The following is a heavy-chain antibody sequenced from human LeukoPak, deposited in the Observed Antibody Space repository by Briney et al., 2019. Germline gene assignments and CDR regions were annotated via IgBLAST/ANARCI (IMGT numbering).Heavy chain of an antibody. J-gene: IGHJ4*02. CDR3: AKGGVYGDYYFDY. V-gene: IGHV3-23*01. Sequence: PGGSLRLSCAASGFPFSTYAMSWVRQAPGKGLEWVSVISGSGGDTYYADSVKGRFTISGDNSKNTVYLQMNGLRAEDTALYYCAKGGVYGDYYFDYWGQGTLVTVSS. CDR1: GFPFSTYA. CDR2: ISGSGGDT. D-gene: IGHD4-17*01.